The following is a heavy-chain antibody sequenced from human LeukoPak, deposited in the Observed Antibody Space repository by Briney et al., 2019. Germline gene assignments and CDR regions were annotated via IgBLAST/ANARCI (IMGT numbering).Heavy chain of an antibody. Sequence: GGSLRLSCAASGFTFSDHYIDWVRQAPGKGLVWVSRINSDGSSTSYADSVKGRFTISRDNAKNTLYLQMNSLRAEDTAVYYCARYSRSGWGHFDYWGQGTLVTVSS. D-gene: IGHD6-19*01. V-gene: IGHV3-74*01. CDR1: GFTFSDHY. CDR2: INSDGSST. CDR3: ARYSRSGWGHFDY. J-gene: IGHJ4*02.